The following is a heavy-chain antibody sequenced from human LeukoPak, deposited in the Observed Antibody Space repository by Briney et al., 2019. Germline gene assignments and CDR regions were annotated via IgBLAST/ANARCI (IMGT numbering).Heavy chain of an antibody. Sequence: SETLSLTCTVSGGSISSYYWNWIRQTPGKGLEWIGYIYYSGSTNYNPSLKSRVTISVDTSKNQFSLNLTSVTAADTAVYYCARFTPQGYGWGGYNRFDPWGQGTLVTVSS. D-gene: IGHD3-16*01. CDR1: GGSISSYY. V-gene: IGHV4-59*01. J-gene: IGHJ5*02. CDR3: ARFTPQGYGWGGYNRFDP. CDR2: IYYSGST.